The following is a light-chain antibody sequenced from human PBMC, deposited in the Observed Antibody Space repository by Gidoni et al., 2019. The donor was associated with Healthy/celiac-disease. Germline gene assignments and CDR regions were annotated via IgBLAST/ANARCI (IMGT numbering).Light chain of an antibody. Sequence: DIQLTQSPSFLSASVGDRVTITCRASQGISSYLAWYQQKPGKAPKLLIYAASTLQSGVPSRFSGSGSGTEFTLTISSLQPEDFATYYCQQLNSSFTFXPXTKVDIK. CDR2: AAS. CDR1: QGISSY. J-gene: IGKJ3*01. V-gene: IGKV1-9*01. CDR3: QQLNSSFT.